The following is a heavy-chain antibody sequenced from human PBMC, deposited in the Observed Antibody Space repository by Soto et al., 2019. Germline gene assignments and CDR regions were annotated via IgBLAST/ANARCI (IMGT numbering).Heavy chain of an antibody. J-gene: IGHJ6*02. Sequence: KPSETLSLTCAVSGYSISSGYYWGWIRQPPGKGLEWIGSIYHSGSTYYNPSLKSRVTISVDTSKNQFSLKLSSVTAADTAVYYCARLGYRSSTSCMSYYYYYGMDVWGQGTTVTVSS. CDR3: ARLGYRSSTSCMSYYYYYGMDV. CDR2: IYHSGST. CDR1: GYSISSGYY. D-gene: IGHD2-2*01. V-gene: IGHV4-38-2*01.